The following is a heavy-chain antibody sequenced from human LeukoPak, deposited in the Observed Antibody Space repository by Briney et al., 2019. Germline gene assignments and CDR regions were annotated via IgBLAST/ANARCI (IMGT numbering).Heavy chain of an antibody. V-gene: IGHV3-11*01. CDR1: GFTFSDYY. CDR3: ARGRRITMVRGVINYFDY. J-gene: IGHJ4*02. CDR2: ISSSGSTI. D-gene: IGHD3-10*01. Sequence: GGSLRLSCEASGFTFSDYYMSWIRQAPGKGLEWVSYISSSGSTIYYADSVKGRFTISRDNAKNSLYLQMNSLRAEDTAVYYCARGRRITMVRGVINYFDYWGQGTLVTVSS.